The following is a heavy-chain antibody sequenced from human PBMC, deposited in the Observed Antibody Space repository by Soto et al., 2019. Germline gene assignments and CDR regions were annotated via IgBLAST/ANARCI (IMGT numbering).Heavy chain of an antibody. CDR2: INAGNGNT. D-gene: IGHD5-12*01. CDR3: ARGGYSGYDFDY. J-gene: IGHJ4*02. V-gene: IGHV1-3*01. Sequence: APGQRLEWMGWINAGNGNTKYSQKFQGRVTITRDTSASTAYMELSSLRSDYTAVYYCARGGYSGYDFDYWGQGTL.